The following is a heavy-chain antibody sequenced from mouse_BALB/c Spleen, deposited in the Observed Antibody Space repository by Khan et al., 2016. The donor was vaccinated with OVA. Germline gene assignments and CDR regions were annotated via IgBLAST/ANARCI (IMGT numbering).Heavy chain of an antibody. CDR1: GYTFTDFY. CDR3: ARSGSGSFGC. D-gene: IGHD2-2*01. Sequence: QVQLQQSGAELARPGASVKLSCKTSGYTFTDFYINWVKQRTGQGLEWIGDIYPGSANTYYNEKFKGKATLTVDKSSSTAYMQLSSLTSEDSAVYFCARSGSGSFGCWGQGTLVTVSA. V-gene: IGHV1-77*01. CDR2: IYPGSANT. J-gene: IGHJ3*01.